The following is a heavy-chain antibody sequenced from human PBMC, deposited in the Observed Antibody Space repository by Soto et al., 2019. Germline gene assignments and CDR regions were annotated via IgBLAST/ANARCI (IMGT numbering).Heavy chain of an antibody. CDR2: ISYDGSDK. J-gene: IGHJ4*02. D-gene: IGHD3-10*01. V-gene: IGHV3-30*03. Sequence: QVQLVESGGGVVQPGRSLRLSCAASGFPFTSYGMHWVREGPDKGLEWVAIISYDGSDKYYADSVKGRFTISRDNSRNTLDLQMNSLRPEDTALYYGVGGQYFFDYRGQGTLVIVSS. CDR1: GFPFTSYG. CDR3: VGGQYFFDY.